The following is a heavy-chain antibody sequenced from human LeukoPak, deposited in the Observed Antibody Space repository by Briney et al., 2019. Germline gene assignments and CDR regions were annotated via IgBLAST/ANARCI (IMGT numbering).Heavy chain of an antibody. J-gene: IGHJ4*02. CDR2: ISAYNGNT. D-gene: IGHD3-22*01. CDR3: ARAPHYYDSSGYLD. V-gene: IGHV1-18*01. CDR1: GYTFTSYG. Sequence: ASVKVSCKASGYTFTSYGISWVRQAPGQGLEWMGWISAYNGNTNYAQKLQGRVTMTTDTSTSTAYMELRGLRSDDTAVYYCARAPHYYDSSGYLDWGQGTLVTVSS.